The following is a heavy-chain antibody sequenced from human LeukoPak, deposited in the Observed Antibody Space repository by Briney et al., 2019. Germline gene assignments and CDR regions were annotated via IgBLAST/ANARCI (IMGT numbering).Heavy chain of an antibody. CDR2: IRGSGGST. D-gene: IGHD2-2*01. CDR3: AKDRHAPGRYCSSTSCFPFDS. V-gene: IGHV3-23*01. J-gene: IGHJ5*01. CDR1: GFTFSRYA. Sequence: GGSLRLSCAASGFTFSRYAMSWVPEAPGEGLEWGSGIRGSGGSTYYADSVKGRFTISRDNTKNTLYLQMNSLRAEDTAVYYCAKDRHAPGRYCSSTSCFPFDSWGQGTLVTVSS.